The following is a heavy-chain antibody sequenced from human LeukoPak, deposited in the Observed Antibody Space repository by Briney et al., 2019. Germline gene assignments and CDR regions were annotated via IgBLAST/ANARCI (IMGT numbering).Heavy chain of an antibody. D-gene: IGHD1-1*01. CDR1: GGSIKSYY. CDR3: ARGTGTSFFDY. CDR2: IYYTGNT. Sequence: SETLSLTCTVSGGSIKSYYWSWIRQPPGKGLEWIGYIYYTGNTNYNPSLKSRVSMSLETSKNQFSLKLSSVTAADTAVYYCARGTGTSFFDYWAKGTLVTVSS. V-gene: IGHV4-59*13. J-gene: IGHJ4*02.